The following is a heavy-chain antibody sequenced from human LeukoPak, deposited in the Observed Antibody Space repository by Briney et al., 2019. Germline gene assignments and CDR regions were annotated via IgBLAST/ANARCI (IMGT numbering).Heavy chain of an antibody. V-gene: IGHV3-20*04. CDR1: GFTFYDYG. Sequence: RPGGSLRLSCAASGFTFYDYGMSGVRQAPGKGLEWVSGINWNGGSTGYADSVKGRFTISRDNAKNSLYLQMNSLRAEDTALYYCVRENYLYISGYYGAFDIWGQGTMVTVSS. CDR2: INWNGGST. CDR3: VRENYLYISGYYGAFDI. J-gene: IGHJ3*02. D-gene: IGHD3-22*01.